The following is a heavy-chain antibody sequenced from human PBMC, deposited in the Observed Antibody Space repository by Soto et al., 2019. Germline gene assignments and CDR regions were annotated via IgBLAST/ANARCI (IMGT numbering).Heavy chain of an antibody. J-gene: IGHJ5*02. CDR1: GFTFSSYG. CDR3: AEDKAAAGHPVNWFDP. V-gene: IGHV3-30*18. D-gene: IGHD6-13*01. Sequence: QVQLVESGGGVVQPGRSLRLSCAASGFTFSSYGMHWVRQAPGKGLEWVAVISYDGSNKYYADSVKGRFTISRDNSKNTLYLQMNSLRAEDTAVYYCAEDKAAAGHPVNWFDPWGQGTLVTVSS. CDR2: ISYDGSNK.